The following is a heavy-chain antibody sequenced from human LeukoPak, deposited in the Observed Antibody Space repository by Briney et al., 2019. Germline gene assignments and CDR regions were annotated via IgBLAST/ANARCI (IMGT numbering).Heavy chain of an antibody. CDR2: INPNSGGT. Sequence: ASVKVSCKASGYTFTGYYMHWVRQAPGQGLEWMGWINPNSGGTNYAQKFQGRVTMTRDTSISTAYMELSRLRSDDTAVYYCATRNPHYGDYYIDYWGPGTLVTVSS. CDR1: GYTFTGYY. J-gene: IGHJ4*02. V-gene: IGHV1-2*02. D-gene: IGHD4-17*01. CDR3: ATRNPHYGDYYIDY.